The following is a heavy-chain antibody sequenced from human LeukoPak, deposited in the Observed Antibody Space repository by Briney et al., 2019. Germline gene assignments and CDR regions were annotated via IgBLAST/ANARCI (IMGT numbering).Heavy chain of an antibody. CDR2: IYPKSGGT. D-gene: IGHD3-9*01. V-gene: IGHV1-2*02. J-gene: IGHJ5*02. CDR3: ARVSTSGYRDWLDP. Sequence: GGSVKVSCKASGYTFADYYIHWVRQAPGQGLEWMGWIYPKSGGTNSAQKFQGRVTMTRDTSISTAYMELSGLKFDDTAVYYCARVSTSGYRDWLDPWGQGTLVTVSS. CDR1: GYTFADYY.